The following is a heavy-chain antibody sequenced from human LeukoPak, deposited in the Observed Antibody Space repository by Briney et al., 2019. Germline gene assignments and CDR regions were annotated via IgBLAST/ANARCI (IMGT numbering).Heavy chain of an antibody. J-gene: IGHJ6*02. Sequence: PGRSLRLSCAASGFTFSSYSMNWVRQAPGKGLEWVSSISSSSSYIYYADSVKGRFTISRDNAKNSLYLQMNSLRAEDTAVYYCAREGDDFWSGYSYYYYYGMDVWGQGTTVTVSS. CDR2: ISSSSSYI. D-gene: IGHD3-3*01. CDR3: AREGDDFWSGYSYYYYYGMDV. V-gene: IGHV3-21*01. CDR1: GFTFSSYS.